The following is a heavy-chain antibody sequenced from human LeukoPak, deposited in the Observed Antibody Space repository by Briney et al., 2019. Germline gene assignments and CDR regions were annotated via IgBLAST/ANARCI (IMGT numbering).Heavy chain of an antibody. D-gene: IGHD3-22*01. CDR1: GGSISSYY. Sequence: SETLSLXCTVSGGSISSYYWSWSRPPAGKGREWIGRIYTSGSTNYNPSLKSRVTMSVDTSKNQFSLKLSSVTAADTAVYYCAREVTYYYDSSGYEDAFDIWGQGTMVTVSS. V-gene: IGHV4-4*07. J-gene: IGHJ3*02. CDR2: IYTSGST. CDR3: AREVTYYYDSSGYEDAFDI.